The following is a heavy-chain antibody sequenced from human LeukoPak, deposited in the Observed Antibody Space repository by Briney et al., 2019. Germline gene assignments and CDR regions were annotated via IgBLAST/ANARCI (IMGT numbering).Heavy chain of an antibody. CDR3: AITDPRGYYYYMDI. J-gene: IGHJ6*03. Sequence: PSETLSLTCAVYGESFRGYYWSWIRQPPGKGLEWIGEINHSGSTKYNPSLKSRVTMSEDTSKSQFSLTVRSVTAADTAVYYCAITDPRGYYYYMDIWGKGTTVTVCS. CDR1: GESFRGYY. V-gene: IGHV4-34*01. D-gene: IGHD3-10*01. CDR2: INHSGST.